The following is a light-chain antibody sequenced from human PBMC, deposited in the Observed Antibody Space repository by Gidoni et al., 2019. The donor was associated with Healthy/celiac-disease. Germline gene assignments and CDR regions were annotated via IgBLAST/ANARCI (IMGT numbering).Light chain of an antibody. V-gene: IGLV3-1*01. CDR3: QAWDSSTGV. J-gene: IGLJ1*01. CDR2: QDS. Sequence: SSELTPPPPVSVSPGQTASITCSGDKLGDKYACWYQQKPGQSPVLVIYQDSKRPSGIPERFSGSNSGNTATLTISGTQAMDEADYYCQAWDSSTGVFGTGTKVTVL. CDR1: KLGDKY.